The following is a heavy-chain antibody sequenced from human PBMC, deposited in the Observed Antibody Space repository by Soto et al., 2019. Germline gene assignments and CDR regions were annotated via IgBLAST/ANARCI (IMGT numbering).Heavy chain of an antibody. CDR1: GFTFSSYA. D-gene: IGHD2-2*01. CDR3: ARSQGSSTSLEIYYYYYYGMAV. Sequence: GGSLRLSCAASGFTFSSYAMHWVRQAPGKGLEWVAVISYDGSNKYYADSVKGRFTISRDNSKNTLYLQMNSLRSEDTAVYYCARSQGSSTSLEIYYYYYYGMAVWGQGTTVTVSS. J-gene: IGHJ6*02. V-gene: IGHV3-30-3*01. CDR2: ISYDGSNK.